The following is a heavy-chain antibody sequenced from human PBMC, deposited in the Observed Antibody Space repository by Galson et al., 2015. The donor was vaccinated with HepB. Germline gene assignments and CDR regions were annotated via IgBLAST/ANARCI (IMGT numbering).Heavy chain of an antibody. Sequence: SLRLSCAASGFILSHYGMQWVRQPPGRGLQWVAVISSDGGTQYYADSVKGRFTISRDTSKNMPHLQMNSLRPEDTAVYYCVKESGIPQYGAYFDYWGQGALVTVSS. CDR1: GFILSHYG. J-gene: IGHJ4*02. V-gene: IGHV3-30*18. CDR3: VKESGIPQYGAYFDY. D-gene: IGHD4/OR15-4a*01. CDR2: ISSDGGTQ.